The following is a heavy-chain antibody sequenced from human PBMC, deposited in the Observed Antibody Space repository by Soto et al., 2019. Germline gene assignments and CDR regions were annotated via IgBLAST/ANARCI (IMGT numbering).Heavy chain of an antibody. V-gene: IGHV2-5*02. Sequence: QINLIESGPTLVKPTQTLTLTCTFSGFSLSTSGAAVGWVRQPPGRALEWLALIYWAGDNRYNASLGNRLTLTKDTSMIQVVLTLTIVDPADTATYYCAHRATMTSFGLRIDNGIWLDPWGPGTRVIVSS. CDR3: AHRATMTSFGLRIDNGIWLDP. CDR2: IYWAGDN. J-gene: IGHJ5*02. CDR1: GFSLSTSGAA. D-gene: IGHD3-22*01.